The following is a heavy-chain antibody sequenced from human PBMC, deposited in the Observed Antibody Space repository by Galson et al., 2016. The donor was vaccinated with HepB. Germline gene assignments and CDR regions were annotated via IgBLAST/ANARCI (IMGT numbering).Heavy chain of an antibody. Sequence: TLSLTCTVPGASIRNISYYWNWIRQPAGKGLEWIGRIYTSGNTNYSPSLKSRVTISLDRSKNQFSLKLSSVTAADTAVYYCARQTTVTWGAFDIWGQGTMVTVSS. D-gene: IGHD4-17*01. CDR2: IYTSGNT. J-gene: IGHJ3*02. CDR1: GASIRNISYY. V-gene: IGHV4-61*02. CDR3: ARQTTVTWGAFDI.